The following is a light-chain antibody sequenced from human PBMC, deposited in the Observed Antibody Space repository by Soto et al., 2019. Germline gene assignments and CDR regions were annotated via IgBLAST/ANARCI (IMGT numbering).Light chain of an antibody. CDR3: QQYKNWPPYT. Sequence: EIVMTQSPATLSVSPGERATLSCRASQSVSSNLAWYQQKPGQAPRLLIYGASTRATGIPARFSGSGSGTDFTLTISSRQSEDFAVYYCQQYKNWPPYTFGQGTKLEIK. CDR1: QSVSSN. V-gene: IGKV3-15*01. CDR2: GAS. J-gene: IGKJ2*01.